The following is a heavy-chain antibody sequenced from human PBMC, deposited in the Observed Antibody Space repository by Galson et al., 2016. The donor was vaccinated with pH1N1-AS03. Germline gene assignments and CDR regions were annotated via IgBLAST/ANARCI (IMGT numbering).Heavy chain of an antibody. Sequence: SVKVSCKASGGTFSSSIFNWVRQAPGQGLEWMGGIIPNFDTANYAQKFQGRVTITADISTNTAYMELSSLRSEDTAVYYCARVTGFYQISALNIWGQGTMVTVSS. D-gene: IGHD2-2*01. CDR1: GGTFSSSI. CDR3: ARVTGFYQISALNI. J-gene: IGHJ3*02. CDR2: IIPNFDTA. V-gene: IGHV1-69*06.